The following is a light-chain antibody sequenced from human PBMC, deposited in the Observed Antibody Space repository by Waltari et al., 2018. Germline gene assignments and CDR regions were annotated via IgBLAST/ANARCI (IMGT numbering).Light chain of an antibody. CDR1: QDISNY. Sequence: DIQMTQSQSSLSASVGDRVTITCQASQDISNYLNWYQQKPGKAPKLLIYDASNLETGVPSRFSGSGSGTDFTFTISSLQPEDIATYYCQQYDNLPPFFGGGTKVEIK. CDR2: DAS. CDR3: QQYDNLPPF. J-gene: IGKJ4*01. V-gene: IGKV1-33*01.